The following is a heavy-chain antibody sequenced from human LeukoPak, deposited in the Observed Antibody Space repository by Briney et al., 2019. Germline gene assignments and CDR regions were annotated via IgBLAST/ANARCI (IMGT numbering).Heavy chain of an antibody. J-gene: IGHJ4*02. V-gene: IGHV1-18*01. Sequence: ASVTVSCKASGYTFSSYDITWVRQAPGQGLEWMGWISAYNGNTNYAQKLRGRVTMTTDTSTSTAYMELRSLRSDDTAVYYCARGDSSGYSIDYWGQGTLVTVSS. CDR3: ARGDSSGYSIDY. D-gene: IGHD3-22*01. CDR2: ISAYNGNT. CDR1: GYTFSSYD.